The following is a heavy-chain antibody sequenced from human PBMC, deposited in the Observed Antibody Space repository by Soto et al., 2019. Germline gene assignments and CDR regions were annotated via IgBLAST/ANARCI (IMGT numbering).Heavy chain of an antibody. CDR2: IYSSGSS. J-gene: IGHJ6*02. Sequence: VQLRESGPGLVKPSETLSLSCTVSGGSISGSYWSWVRQPAGKGLEWIGRIYSSGSSNYNLSLNSRLTMSLDTSKNQFSRKLRSVTAADTAIYYCARLFTVTTDYYFGMDVWGQGTTVTVSS. CDR1: GGSISGSY. V-gene: IGHV4-4*07. D-gene: IGHD4-17*01. CDR3: ARLFTVTTDYYFGMDV.